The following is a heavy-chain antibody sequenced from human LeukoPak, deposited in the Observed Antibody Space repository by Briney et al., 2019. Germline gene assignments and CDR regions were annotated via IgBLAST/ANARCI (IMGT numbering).Heavy chain of an antibody. J-gene: IGHJ4*02. D-gene: IGHD3-10*01. CDR1: GGSFSGYY. CDR2: INHSGST. Sequence: SETLSLTCAVYGGSFSGYYWSWIRQPPGKGLEWIGEINHSGSTNYNPSLKSRVTISVDTSKNQFSLKLSSVTAADTAVYYCARGGGVLLWFGELQVWGQGTLVTVSS. V-gene: IGHV4-34*01. CDR3: ARGGGVLLWFGELQV.